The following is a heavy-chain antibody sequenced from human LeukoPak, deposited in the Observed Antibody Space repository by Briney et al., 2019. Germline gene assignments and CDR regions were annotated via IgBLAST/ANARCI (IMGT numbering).Heavy chain of an antibody. CDR3: AKAYCSSTSCAFDY. D-gene: IGHD2-2*01. CDR2: IVGGGGNT. CDR1: GFAFSSYT. V-gene: IGHV3-23*01. J-gene: IGHJ4*02. Sequence: GGSLRLSCAASGFAFSSYTMGWVRQAPGEGLDWVSTIVGGGGNTYYADSVKGRFTISRDNSKNTVYLQINSLRAEDTAVYYCAKAYCSSTSCAFDYWGQGTLVTVSS.